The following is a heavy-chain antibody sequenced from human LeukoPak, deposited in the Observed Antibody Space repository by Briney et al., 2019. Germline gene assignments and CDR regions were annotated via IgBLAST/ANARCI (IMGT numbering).Heavy chain of an antibody. D-gene: IGHD3-10*01. CDR3: ARAYEVRGVPYYGMDV. Sequence: GGSLRLSCAASGVTFSSYGMHWGRHAPDKGLGWVAVIWFDGSNKYYADSVKGRFTISRDNSKNTLYLQMNSLRAEETAVYYCARAYEVRGVPYYGMDVWGQGTTVTVSS. CDR1: GVTFSSYG. CDR2: IWFDGSNK. V-gene: IGHV3-33*08. J-gene: IGHJ6*02.